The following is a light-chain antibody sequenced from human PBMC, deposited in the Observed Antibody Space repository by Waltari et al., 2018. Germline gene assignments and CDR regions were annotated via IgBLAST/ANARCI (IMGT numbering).Light chain of an antibody. J-gene: IGLJ2*01. CDR2: YDT. V-gene: IGLV3-21*04. Sequence: SYVLAQPPSVSVAPGATASITCGGNNIGSKSVHWYQQKPGQAPVLVIYYDTARPSGIPERFSSSISENTATLTISRVEAGDEDDYYCQVWDRSSGVKVFFGGGTKMTVL. CDR3: QVWDRSSGVKVF. CDR1: NIGSKS.